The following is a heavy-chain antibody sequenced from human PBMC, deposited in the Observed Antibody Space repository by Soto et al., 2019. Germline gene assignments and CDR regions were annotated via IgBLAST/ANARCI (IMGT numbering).Heavy chain of an antibody. Sequence: QVQLVESGGGVVQPGRSLRLSCAASGFTFSSYGMHWVRQAPGKGLEWVAVIWYDGSNKYYADSVKGRFTISRDNSKNTRYLQMNSLRAEDTAVYYCAREVAAAGGEYFQHWGQGTLVTVSS. CDR3: AREVAAAGGEYFQH. V-gene: IGHV3-33*01. J-gene: IGHJ1*01. D-gene: IGHD6-13*01. CDR1: GFTFSSYG. CDR2: IWYDGSNK.